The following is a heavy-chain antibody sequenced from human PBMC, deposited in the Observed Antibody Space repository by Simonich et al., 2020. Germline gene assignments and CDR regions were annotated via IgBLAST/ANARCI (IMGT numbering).Heavy chain of an antibody. CDR2: INHSGST. J-gene: IGHJ3*02. Sequence: QVQLQQWGAGLLKPSETLSLTCAVYGGSFSGYYWSWIRQPPGKGLEWIGEINHSGSTNYNPALKSRVTISVDTSKNQFSLKLSSVTAADTAVYYCARLISRSDAFDIWGQGTMVTVSS. D-gene: IGHD3-3*02. V-gene: IGHV4-34*01. CDR3: ARLISRSDAFDI. CDR1: GGSFSGYY.